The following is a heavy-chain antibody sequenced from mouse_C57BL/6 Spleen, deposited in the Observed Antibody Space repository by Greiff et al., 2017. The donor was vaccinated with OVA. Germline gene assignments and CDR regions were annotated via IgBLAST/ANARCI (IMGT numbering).Heavy chain of an antibody. CDR2: IHPNSGST. J-gene: IGHJ3*01. CDR1: GYTFTSYW. Sequence: QVHVKQSGAELVKPGASVKLSCKASGYTFTSYWMHWVKQRPGQGLEWIGMIHPNSGSTNYNEKFKSKATLTVDKSSSTAYMQLSSLTSEDSAVYYCARLEGAFAYWGQGTLVTVSA. CDR3: ARLEGAFAY. V-gene: IGHV1-64*01.